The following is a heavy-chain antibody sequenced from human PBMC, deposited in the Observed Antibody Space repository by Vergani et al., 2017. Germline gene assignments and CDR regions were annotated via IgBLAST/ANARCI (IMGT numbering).Heavy chain of an antibody. V-gene: IGHV3-23*01. Sequence: EVHLLESGGGLIQPGGSLRLSCTASGFTFSNYAMSWVRQAPGKGLEWVSAISGSGGTTYYADSLKGRLTISRGNSKNTLYLQMNNRRAEDTAVYYCAKATETGYYYGMDVWGQGTTVTVSS. D-gene: IGHD3-9*01. J-gene: IGHJ6*02. CDR1: GFTFSNYA. CDR2: ISGSGGTT. CDR3: AKATETGYYYGMDV.